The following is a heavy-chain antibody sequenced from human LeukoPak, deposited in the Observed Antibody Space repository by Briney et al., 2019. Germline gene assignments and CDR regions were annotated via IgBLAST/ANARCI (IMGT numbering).Heavy chain of an antibody. D-gene: IGHD3-16*01. Sequence: SETLSLTCAVYGGSFSNYYWTWIRQPPGKGLEWIGEINHSGSTNYNPSLKSRVTISVDTSKNQFSLKLSSVTAADTAVYYCATSGGGLLRHLFDYWGQGTLVTVSS. CDR2: INHSGST. V-gene: IGHV4-34*01. CDR1: GGSFSNYY. CDR3: ATSGGGLLRHLFDY. J-gene: IGHJ4*02.